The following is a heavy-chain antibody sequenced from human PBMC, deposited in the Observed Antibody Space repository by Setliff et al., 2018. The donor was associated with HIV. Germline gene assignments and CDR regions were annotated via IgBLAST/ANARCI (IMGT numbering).Heavy chain of an antibody. CDR1: GYTFTGYY. J-gene: IGHJ4*02. V-gene: IGHV1-2*06. CDR2: INPNSGGT. CDR3: ARAREDTALDSY. D-gene: IGHD5-18*01. Sequence: ASVKVSCKASGYTFTGYYMHWVRQAPGQGLEWMGRINPNSGGTNYAQKFQGRVTMTRDTSVSTAYLQISSLKAEDTAVYYCARAREDTALDSYWGQGTLVTVSS.